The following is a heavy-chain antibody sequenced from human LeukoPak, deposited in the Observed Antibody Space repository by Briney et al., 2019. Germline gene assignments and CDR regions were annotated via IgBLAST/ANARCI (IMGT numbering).Heavy chain of an antibody. J-gene: IGHJ5*02. D-gene: IGHD5-18*01. V-gene: IGHV4-59*12. CDR3: AKGAGGFSYYNWFDP. CDR2: IYYSGTT. Sequence: SETLSLTCTVSGGSISSYYWSWIRQPPGKGLEWIGSIYYSGTTHYNPSLESRVTISVDTSKNQFSLKLASVTAADTAIYYCAKGAGGFSYYNWFDPWGQGTLVTVSS. CDR1: GGSISSYY.